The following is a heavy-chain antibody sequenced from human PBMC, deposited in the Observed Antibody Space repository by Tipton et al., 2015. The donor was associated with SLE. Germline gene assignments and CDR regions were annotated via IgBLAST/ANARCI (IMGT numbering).Heavy chain of an antibody. Sequence: TLSLTCTVSGGSMRPYYWGWIRQPPGKGLEWIGYIYYSGSTGYNPSLQSRVTMSVDMSKNQFSLKLSSVTAADTAIYYCAGSGPHTQGGMDVWGQGTTVTVSS. V-gene: IGHV4-59*01. CDR2: IYYSGST. CDR1: GGSMRPYY. J-gene: IGHJ6*02. CDR3: AGSGPHTQGGMDV. D-gene: IGHD3-3*01.